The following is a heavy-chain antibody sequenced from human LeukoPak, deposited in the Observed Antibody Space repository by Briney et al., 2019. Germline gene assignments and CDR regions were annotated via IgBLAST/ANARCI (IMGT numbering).Heavy chain of an antibody. CDR1: GFTFSSYS. J-gene: IGHJ4*01. V-gene: IGHV3-21*01. CDR2: ISSSSSYI. CDR3: ARDRGYYESSGYYGIHFDY. D-gene: IGHD3-22*01. Sequence: GGSLRLSCAASGFTFSSYSMNWVRQAPGKGLEWVSSISSSSSYIYYADSVKGRFTISRDNAKNSLYLQMNSLRAEDTAVYYCARDRGYYESSGYYGIHFDYWGQGTLVTVSS.